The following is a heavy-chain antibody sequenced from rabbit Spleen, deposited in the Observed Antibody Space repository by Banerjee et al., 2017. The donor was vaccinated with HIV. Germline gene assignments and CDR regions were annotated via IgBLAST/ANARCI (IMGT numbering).Heavy chain of an antibody. CDR2: IDTRDGDT. J-gene: IGHJ6*01. CDR1: GFSFSSNW. Sequence: QSLEESGGGLVKPGASLTLTCTASGFSFSSNWICWVRQAPGKGLEWIACIDTRDGDTDYANWPKGRFTISKTSSTTVTLQMTSLTAADTATYFCARDLDDVIGWNFGWWGQGTLVTVS. D-gene: IGHD4-1*01. V-gene: IGHV1S40*01. CDR3: ARDLDDVIGWNFGW.